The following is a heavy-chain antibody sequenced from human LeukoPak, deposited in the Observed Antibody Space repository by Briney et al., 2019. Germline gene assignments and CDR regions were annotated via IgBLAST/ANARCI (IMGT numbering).Heavy chain of an antibody. J-gene: IGHJ6*02. CDR3: ARDRIYVQLWPRDYYYGMDV. CDR2: IISSLGIA. Sequence: SVKVSCKASGGTFSSYAISWVRQAPGQGLEWMGRIISSLGIANYAQKFQGRVTITADKSTSTAYMELSSLRSEDTAVYYCARDRIYVQLWPRDYYYGMDVWGQGTTVTVSS. D-gene: IGHD5-18*01. V-gene: IGHV1-69*04. CDR1: GGTFSSYA.